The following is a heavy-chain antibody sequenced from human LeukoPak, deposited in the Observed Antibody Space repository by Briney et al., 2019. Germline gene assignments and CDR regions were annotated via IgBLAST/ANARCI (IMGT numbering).Heavy chain of an antibody. Sequence: AGGSLRLSCAASAFTFSSYSMNWVRQAPGKGLEWVSYINPGGSNRFYAGSVRGRFTISRDDAKKSVYLQMNSLRAEDTAVYYCASSLSSGWGPVDDYWGQGIMVTVSS. D-gene: IGHD6-19*01. CDR3: ASSLSSGWGPVDDY. CDR2: INPGGSNR. CDR1: AFTFSSYS. J-gene: IGHJ4*02. V-gene: IGHV3-48*04.